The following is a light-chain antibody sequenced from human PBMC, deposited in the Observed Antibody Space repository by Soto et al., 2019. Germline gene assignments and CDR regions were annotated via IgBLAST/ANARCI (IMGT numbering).Light chain of an antibody. CDR1: SSDVGSYNR. V-gene: IGLV2-18*02. CDR2: EVS. CDR3: SSYTSSSTL. J-gene: IGLJ2*01. Sequence: QSALTQPPSVSGSPGQSVTISCTGTSSDVGSYNRVSWYQQPPGTAPKLMIYEVSNRPSGVPDRFSGSKSGNTASLTISGLQAEDEGSYYCSSYTSSSTLFGGGTKLTVL.